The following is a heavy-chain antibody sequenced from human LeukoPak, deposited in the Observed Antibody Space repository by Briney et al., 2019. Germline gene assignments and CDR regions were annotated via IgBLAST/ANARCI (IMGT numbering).Heavy chain of an antibody. CDR3: ARTPTYSSSWYGFY. V-gene: IGHV4-59*08. D-gene: IGHD6-13*01. CDR2: IYYSGST. CDR1: GGSISSYY. J-gene: IGHJ4*02. Sequence: SETLSLTCTVSGGSISSYYWSWIRQPPGKGLEWIGYIYYSGSTNYNPSLKSRVTISVDTSKNQFSLKLSSVTAADTAVYYCARTPTYSSSWYGFYWGQGTLVTVSS.